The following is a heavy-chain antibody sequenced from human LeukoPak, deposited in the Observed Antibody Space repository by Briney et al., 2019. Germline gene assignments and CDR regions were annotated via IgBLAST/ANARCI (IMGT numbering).Heavy chain of an antibody. CDR3: ARESVAGSIDY. J-gene: IGHJ4*02. D-gene: IGHD6-19*01. CDR2: IYYSGST. V-gene: IGHV4-59*12. CDR1: GGSISSYY. Sequence: SETLSLTCTVSGGSISSYYWSWIRQPPGRGLEWIGYIYYSGSTNYNPSLKSRVTISVDTSKNQFSLKLSSVTAADTAVYYCARESVAGSIDYWGQGTLVTVSS.